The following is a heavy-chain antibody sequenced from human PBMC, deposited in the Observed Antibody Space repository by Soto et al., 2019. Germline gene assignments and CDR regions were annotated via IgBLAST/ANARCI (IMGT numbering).Heavy chain of an antibody. CDR1: GFTFSYYY. CDR3: ARALLVAGDPDY. CDR2: ISSSSSYT. V-gene: IGHV3-11*06. D-gene: IGHD7-27*01. Sequence: GGSLRLSCAASGFTFSYYYMSWIRQAPGKGLEWVSYISSSSSYTNYADSVKGRFTISRDNAKNSLYLQMNSLRAEDTAVYYCARALLVAGDPDYWGQGTLVTVS. J-gene: IGHJ4*02.